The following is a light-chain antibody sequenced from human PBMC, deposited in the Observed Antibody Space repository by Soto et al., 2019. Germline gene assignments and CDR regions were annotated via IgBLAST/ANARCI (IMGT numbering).Light chain of an antibody. CDR1: SSDVGGYNY. CDR2: EIN. CDR3: CSDAGSSNV. Sequence: QSALTQPPSASGSPGQSVAISCTGTSSDVGGYNYVSWYQHHPAKAPQLMIYEINKRPSGVPDRFSGSKSGNTAALTVSGLQAEDEADYYCCSDAGSSNVFGTGTKLTVL. V-gene: IGLV2-8*01. J-gene: IGLJ1*01.